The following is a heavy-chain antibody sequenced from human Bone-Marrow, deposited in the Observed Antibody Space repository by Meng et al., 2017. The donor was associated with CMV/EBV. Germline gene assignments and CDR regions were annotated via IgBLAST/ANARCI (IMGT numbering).Heavy chain of an antibody. J-gene: IGHJ4*02. CDR2: ISWNSGSI. D-gene: IGHD2-8*01. CDR1: GFTFDDYA. Sequence: SLKISCAASGFTFDDYAMHWVRQAPGKGLEWVSGISWNSGSIGYADSVKGRFTISRDNAKNSLYLQMNSLRAEDTAVYYCARVPPPRCTEGVCYPYFDYWGQGTLVTVSS. V-gene: IGHV3-9*01. CDR3: ARVPPPRCTEGVCYPYFDY.